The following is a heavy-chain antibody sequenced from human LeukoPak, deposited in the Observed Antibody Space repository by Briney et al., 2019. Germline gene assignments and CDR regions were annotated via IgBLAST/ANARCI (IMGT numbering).Heavy chain of an antibody. CDR1: GGSISSSSYY. D-gene: IGHD3-3*01. CDR3: ARHAVNYDFWSGYLPNWFDP. V-gene: IGHV4-39*01. J-gene: IGHJ5*02. Sequence: SETLSLTCTVSGGSISSSSYYWGWIRQPPGKGREGIGSIYYSGSTYYNPSLKCRVTISVETSKNQFSLKLSSVTAADTAVYYCARHAVNYDFWSGYLPNWFDPWGQGTLVTVSS. CDR2: IYYSGST.